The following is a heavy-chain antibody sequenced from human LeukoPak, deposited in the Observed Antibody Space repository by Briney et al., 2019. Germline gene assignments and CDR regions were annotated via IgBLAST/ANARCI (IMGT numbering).Heavy chain of an antibody. D-gene: IGHD6-19*01. CDR3: VPTGIAVAGTL. J-gene: IGHJ4*02. CDR2: INPNSGGT. V-gene: IGHV1-2*06. CDR1: RYTFTGYY. Sequence: GASVKVSCKASRYTFTGYYMHWVRQAPGQGLEWMGRINPNSGGTNYAQKFQGRVTTTRDTSISTAYMELSRLRSDDTAVYYCVPTGIAVAGTLWGQGTLVTVSS.